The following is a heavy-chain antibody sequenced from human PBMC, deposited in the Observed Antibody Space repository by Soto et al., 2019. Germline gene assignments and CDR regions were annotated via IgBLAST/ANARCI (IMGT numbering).Heavy chain of an antibody. D-gene: IGHD3-3*01. V-gene: IGHV3-23*01. Sequence: GGSLRLSCAASGFPFSSYAMTWVRQTPGQGLQWVSSISGSGGRTYYADYVKGRFTISRDNSKNTLNLQMSSLRAEDTAVYYCVKDRSFTIFGVVILDYWGQGTRVTVSS. CDR2: ISGSGGRT. J-gene: IGHJ4*02. CDR3: VKDRSFTIFGVVILDY. CDR1: GFPFSSYA.